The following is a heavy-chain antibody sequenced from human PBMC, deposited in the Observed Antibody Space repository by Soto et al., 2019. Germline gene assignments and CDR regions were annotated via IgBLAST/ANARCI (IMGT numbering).Heavy chain of an antibody. J-gene: IGHJ4*02. CDR1: GFTFTIFA. CDR3: AKEVSLGSTVDLGY. CDR2: ISGSGGST. D-gene: IGHD7-27*01. V-gene: IGHV3-23*01. Sequence: GGSLRLSCAASGFTFTIFAMSWVRQSPGKGLEWVSTISGSGGSTYYADAVKGRFTISRDNSMGTLYLQMKSLRVEDTAIYYCAKEVSLGSTVDLGYWGQGTLVTVSS.